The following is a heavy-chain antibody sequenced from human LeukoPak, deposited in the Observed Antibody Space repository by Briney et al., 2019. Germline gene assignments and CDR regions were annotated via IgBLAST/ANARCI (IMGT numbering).Heavy chain of an antibody. CDR3: AKAVGSSGYFSRDAFDI. J-gene: IGHJ3*02. Sequence: GGSLRLSCAPSGFTFSSYAMSWVRQPPGKGLEWVAVISGGGSGTYYADSVRGRFTISRDNSKNTVYLQMNSLRAEDTAIYYCAKAVGSSGYFSRDAFDIWGQGTMVTVSS. V-gene: IGHV3-23*01. CDR2: ISGGGSGT. CDR1: GFTFSSYA. D-gene: IGHD3-22*01.